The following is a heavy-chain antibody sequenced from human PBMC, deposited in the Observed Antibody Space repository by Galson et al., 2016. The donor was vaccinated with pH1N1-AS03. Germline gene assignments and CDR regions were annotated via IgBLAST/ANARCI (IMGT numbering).Heavy chain of an antibody. CDR1: GFTVSNTY. CDR2: IFAGDTT. J-gene: IGHJ3*02. D-gene: IGHD3-10*01. Sequence: SLRLSGAASGFTVSNTYLAWVRQAPGKGLEWVSVIFAGDTTYCADSVKGRFTISRDNSTNTLYHQMNSLRGDDTAVYYRAGPHMVRGVIGGVGVAFDIWGQGTMVTVSS. V-gene: IGHV3-53*01. CDR3: AGPHMVRGVIGGVGVAFDI.